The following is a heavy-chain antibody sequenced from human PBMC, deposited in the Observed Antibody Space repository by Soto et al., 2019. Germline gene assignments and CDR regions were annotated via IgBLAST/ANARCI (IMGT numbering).Heavy chain of an antibody. J-gene: IGHJ4*02. CDR1: GFSFNTYA. D-gene: IGHD6-25*01. CDR3: ASDPGIAAAGMDY. V-gene: IGHV3-48*04. CDR2: ISSSSSRI. Sequence: EVQLVESGGGLIQPGGSLRLSCAASGFSFNTYAMNWVRQAPGKGLEWISYISSSSSRIYDADSVKGRFTLSRDNAKNALYLQMNSLRAEDTAVYYCASDPGIAAAGMDYWGQGTLVTVSS.